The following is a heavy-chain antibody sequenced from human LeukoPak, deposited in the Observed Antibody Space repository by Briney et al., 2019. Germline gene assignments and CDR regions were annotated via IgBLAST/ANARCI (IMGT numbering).Heavy chain of an antibody. CDR3: ARGLAPEVGSTPDY. J-gene: IGHJ4*02. CDR2: ISSSSSTI. V-gene: IGHV3-48*04. D-gene: IGHD1-26*01. Sequence: PGGSLRLSCAASGFTFSSYSMNWVRQAPGKGLEWVSYISSSSSTIYYADSLKGRFTISRDNAKNSLYLQMNSLGAEDTAVYYCARGLAPEVGSTPDYWGQGTLVTVSS. CDR1: GFTFSSYS.